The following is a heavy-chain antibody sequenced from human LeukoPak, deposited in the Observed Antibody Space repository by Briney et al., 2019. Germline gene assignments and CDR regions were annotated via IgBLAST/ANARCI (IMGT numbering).Heavy chain of an antibody. V-gene: IGHV3-74*01. CDR2: INSDGSST. J-gene: IGHJ6*03. CDR1: GFTFSSYW. D-gene: IGHD3-22*01. Sequence: PGGSLRLSCAASGFTFSSYWMHWVRQAPGKGLVWVSRINSDGSSTSYADSVKGRFTISRDNAKNTLYLQMNSLRAEDTAVYYCAREGAYYDSSGYYYYYYYMDVWGKGTTGTVSS. CDR3: AREGAYYDSSGYYYYYYYMDV.